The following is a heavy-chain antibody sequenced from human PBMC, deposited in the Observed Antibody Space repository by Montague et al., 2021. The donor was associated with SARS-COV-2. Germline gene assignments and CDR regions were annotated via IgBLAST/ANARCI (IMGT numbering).Heavy chain of an antibody. CDR2: INHGRNS. Sequence: SETLSLTCGVHGGPFSGYYWTWIRQSPGKGLEWIGKINHGRNSSYSPSLKSRVTISIDTSNKQFSLRLSSVTAADTAVYFCARGGVRYCGGDCWNYYYMDVWGQGTLVTVSS. J-gene: IGHJ6*03. D-gene: IGHD2-21*02. V-gene: IGHV4-34*01. CDR3: ARGGVRYCGGDCWNYYYMDV. CDR1: GGPFSGYY.